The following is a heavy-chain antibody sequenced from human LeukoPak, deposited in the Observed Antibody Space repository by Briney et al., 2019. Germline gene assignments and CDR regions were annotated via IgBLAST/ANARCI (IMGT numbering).Heavy chain of an antibody. Sequence: GGSETLSCAASGFTFSSYSMNWVRQAPGKGLEWVSSISSSSSYTYYADSVKGRFTISRDNAKNSLYLQMNSLRAEDTAVYYCARVRITDSSGWYGWGFDYWGQGTLVTVSS. V-gene: IGHV3-21*01. J-gene: IGHJ4*02. CDR3: ARVRITDSSGWYGWGFDY. CDR2: ISSSSSYT. CDR1: GFTFSSYS. D-gene: IGHD6-19*01.